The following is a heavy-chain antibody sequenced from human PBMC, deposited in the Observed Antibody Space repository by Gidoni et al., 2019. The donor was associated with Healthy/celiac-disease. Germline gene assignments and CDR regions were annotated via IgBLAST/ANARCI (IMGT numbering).Heavy chain of an antibody. CDR3: ARDREGAILWFGDYYYGMDV. Sequence: QVQLVQSGAEVKKPGASVKVSCKASGYTFTSYGISWVRQAPGQGLEWMGWISAYNGNTNYAQKLQGRVTMTTDTSTSTAYMELRSLRSDDTAVYYCARDREGAILWFGDYYYGMDVWGQGTTVTVSS. CDR1: GYTFTSYG. V-gene: IGHV1-18*01. J-gene: IGHJ6*02. CDR2: ISAYNGNT. D-gene: IGHD3-10*01.